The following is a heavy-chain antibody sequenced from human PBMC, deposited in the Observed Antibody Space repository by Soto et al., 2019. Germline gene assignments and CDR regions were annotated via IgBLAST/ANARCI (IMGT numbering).Heavy chain of an antibody. CDR3: ARDRGFGMDV. CDR1: GDSISSGNYY. CDR2: MYNTGRT. Sequence: QVQLQESGPGLVKPSQTLSLTCTVSGDSISSGNYYWNWIRQHPGKGLEWIGNMYNTGRTFYNPSLQCRITISEDTSKNQFSLNLISVTDADTAVYYCARDRGFGMDVWGQGTTVTVSS. V-gene: IGHV4-31*03. J-gene: IGHJ6*02.